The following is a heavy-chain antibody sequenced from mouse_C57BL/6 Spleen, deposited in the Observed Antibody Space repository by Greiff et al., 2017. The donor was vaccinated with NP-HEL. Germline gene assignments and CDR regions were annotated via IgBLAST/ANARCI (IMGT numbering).Heavy chain of an antibody. CDR1: GYAFSSSW. CDR3: SRSCDGYYFYYALYY. J-gene: IGHJ4*01. V-gene: IGHV1-82*01. CDR2: IYPGDGDP. D-gene: IGHD2-3*01. Sequence: VQLQQSGPELVKPGASVKISCKASGYAFSSSWMNWVKQRPGKGLEWIGRIYPGDGDPNYNGKFKGKATLTADKSSSTAYMQLSSLTSEDSAVYFCSRSCDGYYFYYALYYWGQGPSVTVSS.